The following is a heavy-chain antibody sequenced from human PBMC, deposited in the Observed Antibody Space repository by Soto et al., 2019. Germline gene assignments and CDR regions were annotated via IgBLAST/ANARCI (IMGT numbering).Heavy chain of an antibody. J-gene: IGHJ4*02. Sequence: GGSLRLSCAASGFTFSSYAMHWVRQAPGKGLEWVAVISYDGSNKYYADSVKGRFTISRDNSKNTLYLQMNSMRAEDTAVYYCPRGYSSYVPWYSSSRAPSYYFAYWGQGTLVTVSS. D-gene: IGHD6-13*01. CDR2: ISYDGSNK. V-gene: IGHV3-30-3*01. CDR1: GFTFSSYA. CDR3: PRGYSSYVPWYSSSRAPSYYFAY.